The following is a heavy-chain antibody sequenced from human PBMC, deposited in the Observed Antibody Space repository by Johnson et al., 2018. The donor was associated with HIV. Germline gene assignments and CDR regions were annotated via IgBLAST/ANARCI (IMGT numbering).Heavy chain of an antibody. J-gene: IGHJ3*02. CDR3: AKDIRYSSGWNAFDI. V-gene: IGHV3-13*01. Sequence: VQLVESGGGLVQPGGSLRLSCAASGFTFSSYDMHWVRQATGKGLEWVSAIGTAGDTYYPGSVKGRFTISRENAKNSLYLQMNSLRAEDTALYYCAKDIRYSSGWNAFDIWGQGTMVTVSS. CDR2: IGTAGDT. D-gene: IGHD6-19*01. CDR1: GFTFSSYD.